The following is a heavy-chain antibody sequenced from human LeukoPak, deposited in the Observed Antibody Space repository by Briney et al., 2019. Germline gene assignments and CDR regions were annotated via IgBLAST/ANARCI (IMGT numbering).Heavy chain of an antibody. V-gene: IGHV4-34*01. CDR1: GGSFSGYY. J-gene: IGHJ4*02. CDR2: INHSGST. Sequence: PSETLSLTCAVYGGSFSGYYWSWIRQPPGKGLEWIGEINHSGSTNYNPSLKSRVTISVDTSKNQFSLKLSSVTAADTAVYYCARRGSVATIFYAGCFFDYWGQGTLVTVSS. CDR3: ARRGSVATIFYAGCFFDY. D-gene: IGHD5-12*01.